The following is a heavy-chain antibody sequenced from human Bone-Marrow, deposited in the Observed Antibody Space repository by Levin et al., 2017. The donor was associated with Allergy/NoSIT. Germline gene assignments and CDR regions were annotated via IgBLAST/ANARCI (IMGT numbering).Heavy chain of an antibody. CDR2: IYWDDDK. CDR1: GFSLSTSGVG. J-gene: IGHJ4*02. V-gene: IGHV2-5*02. D-gene: IGHD3-10*01. Sequence: ESGPTLVKPTQTLTLTCTFSGFSLSTSGVGVGWIRQPPRKALEWLALIYWDDDKRYSPSLKSRLTITKDTSENQVVLTMTNMEPVDTATYYCAHGSGLPWLTGGFDYWGQGTLVTVSS. CDR3: AHGSGLPWLTGGFDY.